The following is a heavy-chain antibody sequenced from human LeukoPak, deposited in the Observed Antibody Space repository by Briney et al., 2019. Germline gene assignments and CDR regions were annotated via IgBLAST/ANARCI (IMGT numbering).Heavy chain of an antibody. CDR3: ARDWDESSRYFYPDAFDI. D-gene: IGHD3-22*01. Sequence: PGGSLRLSCAASGFTFSSYEMNWDRQAPGKGLEWLSYISSSGSTICYAGSVKGRFTISRDNAKNSLYLQMNSLRAEDTAVYYCARDWDESSRYFYPDAFDIWGPGTMVTVSS. CDR2: ISSSGSTI. J-gene: IGHJ3*02. CDR1: GFTFSSYE. V-gene: IGHV3-48*03.